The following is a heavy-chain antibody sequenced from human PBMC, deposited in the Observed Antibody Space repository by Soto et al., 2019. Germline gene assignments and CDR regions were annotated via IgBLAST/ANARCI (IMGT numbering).Heavy chain of an antibody. Sequence: GGSLRLSCAASGFTFDEYAMHWVRQAPGKGLEWVSGISWSRGSIDYADSVKGRFTISRDNAKNSLYLQMNSLRAEDTALYYCAKDAVSYYFDYWGQGTLVTVSS. J-gene: IGHJ4*02. CDR3: AKDAVSYYFDY. CDR2: ISWSRGSI. CDR1: GFTFDEYA. V-gene: IGHV3-9*01. D-gene: IGHD1-20*01.